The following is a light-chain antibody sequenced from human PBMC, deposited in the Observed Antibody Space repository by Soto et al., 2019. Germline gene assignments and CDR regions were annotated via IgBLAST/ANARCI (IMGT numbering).Light chain of an antibody. J-gene: IGKJ3*01. CDR2: TTS. Sequence: EIVLTQSPGTLSLSPGERATLSCTASQSVISSCLAWYQRKPGQAPRLLIHTTSIRATDIPDRFSCSGSGTDFTLPISRLEPDDFAVYYCQQWSGSPLFSFGPGTRVDI. V-gene: IGKV3-20*01. CDR3: QQWSGSPLFS. CDR1: QSVISSC.